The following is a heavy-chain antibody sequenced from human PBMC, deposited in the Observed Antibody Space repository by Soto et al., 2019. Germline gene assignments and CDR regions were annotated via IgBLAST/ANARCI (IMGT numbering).Heavy chain of an antibody. D-gene: IGHD6-6*01. CDR2: IYSGGST. V-gene: IGHV3-53*01. CDR1: GFTVSSNY. CDR3: ARDSSPWYFDY. J-gene: IGHJ4*02. Sequence: HPGGSLRLSCAASGFTVSSNYMSWVRQAPGKGLEWVSVIYSGGSTYYADSVKGRFTISRDNSKNTLYLQMNSLRAEDTAVYYCARDSSPWYFDYWGQGTLVTVSS.